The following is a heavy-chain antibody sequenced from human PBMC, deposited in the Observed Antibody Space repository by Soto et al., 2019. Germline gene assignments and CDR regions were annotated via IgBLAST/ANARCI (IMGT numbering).Heavy chain of an antibody. CDR3: ARVAYCSGGSCYAHFDY. D-gene: IGHD2-15*01. CDR1: GFTFSSYG. J-gene: IGHJ4*02. Sequence: ESGGGVVQPGRSLRLSCAASGFTFSSYGMHWVRQAPGKGLEWVAVIWYDGRNKYYADSVKGRFTISRDNSRDTLYLQMNSLRADDTAVYYCARVAYCSGGSCYAHFDYWGQGTLVTVSS. CDR2: IWYDGRNK. V-gene: IGHV3-33*01.